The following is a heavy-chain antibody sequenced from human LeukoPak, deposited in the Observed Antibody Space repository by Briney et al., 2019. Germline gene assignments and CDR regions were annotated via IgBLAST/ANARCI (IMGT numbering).Heavy chain of an antibody. Sequence: GGSLRLSCAASGFTFSSYAMSWVRQAPGKGLEWVSAIVGSATNTYHADSVKGRFTISRDNSKNTLYLQLTGLRAEDTAVYYCAKDRSNSGWYGKYYFDYWGQGTLVTVSS. J-gene: IGHJ4*02. CDR2: IVGSATNT. V-gene: IGHV3-23*01. CDR1: GFTFSSYA. CDR3: AKDRSNSGWYGKYYFDY. D-gene: IGHD6-19*01.